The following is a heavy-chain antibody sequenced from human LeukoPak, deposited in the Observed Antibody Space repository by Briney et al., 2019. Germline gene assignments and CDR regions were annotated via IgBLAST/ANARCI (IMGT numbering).Heavy chain of an antibody. D-gene: IGHD4-11*01. CDR2: MNPNSGNT. J-gene: IGHJ3*02. V-gene: IGHV1-8*03. CDR3: AREVDYNDAFDI. CDR1: GYTFTSYD. Sequence: ASVKVSCKASGYTFTSYDINWVRQATGQGLEWMGWMNPNSGNTGYAQKFQGRVTITRNTSMSTAYMELSSLRSEDTAVYYCAREVDYNDAFDIWSQGTMVTVSS.